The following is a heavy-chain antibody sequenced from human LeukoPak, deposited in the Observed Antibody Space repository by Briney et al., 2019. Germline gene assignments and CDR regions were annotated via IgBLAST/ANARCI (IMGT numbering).Heavy chain of an antibody. CDR3: ARQGGGFWYFDL. CDR2: IDYSGST. CDR1: GGSISSDY. D-gene: IGHD6-25*01. V-gene: IGHV4-59*08. J-gene: IGHJ2*01. Sequence: PSETLSLTCTVSGGSISSDYWSWIRQPPGKGLEWIGYIDYSGSTNYNPSLKSRVTISVDTSKNQFSLKLSSVTAADTAVYYCARQGGGFWYFDLWGRGTLVTVSS.